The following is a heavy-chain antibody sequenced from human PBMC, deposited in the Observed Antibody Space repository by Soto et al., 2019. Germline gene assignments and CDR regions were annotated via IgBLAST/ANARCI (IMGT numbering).Heavy chain of an antibody. J-gene: IGHJ3*02. D-gene: IGHD6-25*01. Sequence: SETLSLTCTVSGGSISSGGYYWSWIRQHLGKGLEWIGYIYYSGSTYYNPSLKSRVTISVDTSKNQFSLKLSSVTAADTAVYYCARYDDPMGHPTNNGYPRTFGAFDIWGQGTMVTVSS. CDR2: IYYSGST. CDR3: ARYDDPMGHPTNNGYPRTFGAFDI. V-gene: IGHV4-31*03. CDR1: GGSISSGGYY.